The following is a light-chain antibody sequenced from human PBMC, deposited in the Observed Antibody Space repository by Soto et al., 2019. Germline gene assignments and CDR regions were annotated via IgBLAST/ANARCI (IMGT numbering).Light chain of an antibody. CDR3: QQRRDWPWT. J-gene: IGKJ1*01. Sequence: EIVLTQSPGTLSLFPGERATLSCRASSSLSSYLAWYQQKPGQAPRLLIYDASNRATGIPARFSGSGSGTDFTLIISSLQPEDFAFYYCQQRRDWPWTFGQGTRVEIE. V-gene: IGKV3-11*01. CDR2: DAS. CDR1: SSLSSY.